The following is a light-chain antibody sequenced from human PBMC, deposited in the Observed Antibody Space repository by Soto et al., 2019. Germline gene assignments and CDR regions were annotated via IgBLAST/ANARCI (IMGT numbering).Light chain of an antibody. V-gene: IGKV3-11*01. CDR2: DAS. Sequence: EIVLTQSPATLSLSPGEGATLSCRASQSVSSYLAWYQQKPGQAPRLLIYDASNRATGIPARFSGSGSGTDFTLTLSSLEPEDFAVYHCQQRSNTCGQGTRREIK. J-gene: IGKJ5*01. CDR3: QQRSNT. CDR1: QSVSSY.